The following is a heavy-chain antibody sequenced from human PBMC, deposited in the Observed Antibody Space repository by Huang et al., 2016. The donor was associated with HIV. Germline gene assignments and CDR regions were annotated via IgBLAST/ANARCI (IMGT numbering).Heavy chain of an antibody. CDR1: GGSFSRYY. J-gene: IGHJ6*02. CDR2: SSQSGTT. D-gene: IGHD2-15*01. CDR3: ARAPAGNDYSLYNYYGLDI. V-gene: IGHV4-34*01. Sequence: QGRLQQWGAGMLKPSETLSLTCAVYGGSFSRYYWTWGRQPPGRGMDWLGESSQSGTTTDNTSLERRVTMSGDTSKNQFSRRLTSVTAADTATYFCARAPAGNDYSLYNYYGLDIWGQGTTVTVSS.